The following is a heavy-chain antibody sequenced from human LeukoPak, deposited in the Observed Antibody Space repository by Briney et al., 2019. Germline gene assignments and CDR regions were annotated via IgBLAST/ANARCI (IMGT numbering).Heavy chain of an antibody. V-gene: IGHV3-74*01. D-gene: IGHD3-16*01. CDR2: INERATII. J-gene: IGHJ4*02. Sequence: GGSLRLSCAASGFTFSNYWMHWVRQAPGKGLEWVSRINERATIISYADSVKGRFTISRENARNTLYLQMNSLTAEDTAVYYCVRDLILVWTPGDDFDHWGQGTLVTVSS. CDR1: GFTFSNYW. CDR3: VRDLILVWTPGDDFDH.